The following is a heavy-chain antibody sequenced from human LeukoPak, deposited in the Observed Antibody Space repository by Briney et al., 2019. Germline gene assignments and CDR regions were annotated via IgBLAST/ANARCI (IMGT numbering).Heavy chain of an antibody. CDR2: SDPEDGET. CDR1: GYTLTELS. V-gene: IGHV1-24*01. CDR3: ATVESDSSGYLVY. Sequence: ASVKVSCKVSGYTLTELSMHWVRQAPGKGLEWMGGSDPEDGETIYAQKFQGRVTMTEDTSTDTAYMELSSLRSEDTAVYYCATVESDSSGYLVYWGQGTLVTVSS. D-gene: IGHD3-22*01. J-gene: IGHJ4*02.